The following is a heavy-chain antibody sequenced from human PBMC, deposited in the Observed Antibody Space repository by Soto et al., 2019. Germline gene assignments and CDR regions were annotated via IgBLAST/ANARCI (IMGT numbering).Heavy chain of an antibody. Sequence: EVQLVESGGGLVKPGGSLRLSCAGSGFTFSDAWMSWVRQAPGKGLEWVGLIKKKTDGGTTEYAAPVKGRFTISRDDSKNTLYLQMSSLKTEDTAVYYCRTQWLDWGQGTLVTVSS. CDR3: RTQWLD. J-gene: IGHJ4*02. CDR1: GFTFSDAW. D-gene: IGHD6-19*01. V-gene: IGHV3-15*01. CDR2: IKKKTDGGTT.